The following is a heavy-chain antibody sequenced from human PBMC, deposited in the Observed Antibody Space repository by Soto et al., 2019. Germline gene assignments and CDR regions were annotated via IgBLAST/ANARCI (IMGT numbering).Heavy chain of an antibody. J-gene: IGHJ6*02. D-gene: IGHD5-18*01. Sequence: ASVKVSCKASGYTFTSYYMHWVRQAPGQGLEWMGWINPNSGGTNYAQKFQGRVTMTRDTSISTAYMELSRLRSDDTAVYYCARGDTAMDYYYYYGMDVWGQGTTVTVSS. CDR2: INPNSGGT. CDR1: GYTFTSYY. V-gene: IGHV1-2*02. CDR3: ARGDTAMDYYYYYGMDV.